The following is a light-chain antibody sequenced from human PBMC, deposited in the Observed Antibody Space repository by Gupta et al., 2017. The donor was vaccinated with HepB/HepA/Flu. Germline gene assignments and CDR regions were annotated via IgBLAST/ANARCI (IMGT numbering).Light chain of an antibody. CDR2: FAS. CDR1: QSLLHYNGYNN. V-gene: IGKV2-28*01. Sequence: IDTTPSPPSLPATPGESASLSCRSNQSLLHYNGYNNLHWYLQRPGQSPQRLIYFASNLAAGGSDRFSGSGSGTNYTPKISKVEADDVGVCYCMLPLQTPLTFGRGTKVELK. CDR3: MLPLQTPLT. J-gene: IGKJ1*01.